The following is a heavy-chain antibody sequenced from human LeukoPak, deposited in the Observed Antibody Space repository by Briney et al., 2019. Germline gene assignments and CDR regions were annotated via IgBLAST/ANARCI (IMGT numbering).Heavy chain of an antibody. CDR2: IYYSGST. J-gene: IGHJ4*02. V-gene: IGHV4-31*03. D-gene: IGHD3-22*01. CDR3: ARSYESRASGFDY. CDR1: GGSISSDAYY. Sequence: SQTLSLTCTVSGGSISSDAYYWSWIRQHPGKGLEWIGYIYYSGSTYYNPSLKSRVTISGDTSKNHFSLTLSSVTAADTAVYYGARSYESRASGFDYWGQGPLVTV.